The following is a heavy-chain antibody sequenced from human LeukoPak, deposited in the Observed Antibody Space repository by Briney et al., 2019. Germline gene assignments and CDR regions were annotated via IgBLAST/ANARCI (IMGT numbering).Heavy chain of an antibody. V-gene: IGHV3-33*01. CDR1: GFTFSSYG. D-gene: IGHD3-22*01. CDR2: IWYDGSNK. CDR3: ARELSPVVKYYFDD. J-gene: IGHJ4*02. Sequence: PGRSLRLSCAASGFTFSSYGMHWVRQAPGKGLEWVAVIWYDGSNKYYADPVKGRFTISRDNSKNTLYLQMNSLRAEDTAVYYCARELSPVVKYYFDDWGQGTLVTVSS.